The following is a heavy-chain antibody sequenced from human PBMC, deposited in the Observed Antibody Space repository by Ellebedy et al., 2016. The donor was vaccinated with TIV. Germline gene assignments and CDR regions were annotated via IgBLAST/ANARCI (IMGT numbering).Heavy chain of an antibody. CDR2: INSGGTRT. CDR1: GFTFSGYA. V-gene: IGHV3-23*01. Sequence: PGGSLRLSCAASGFTFSGYAMSWVRQAPGKGLGWVSGINSGGTRTYYADSVKGRFTISRDNSKNTLYLQMNNLRAEDTAVYYCAKGRGGGSDSSAPRYYFDSWGLGTLVTVSS. D-gene: IGHD6-19*01. J-gene: IGHJ4*01. CDR3: AKGRGGGSDSSAPRYYFDS.